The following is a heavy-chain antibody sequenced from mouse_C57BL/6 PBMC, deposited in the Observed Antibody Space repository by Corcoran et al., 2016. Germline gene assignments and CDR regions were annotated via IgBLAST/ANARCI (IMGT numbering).Heavy chain of an antibody. CDR3: ATGTAY. D-gene: IGHD4-1*01. V-gene: IGHV1-26*01. CDR1: GYTFTDYY. J-gene: IGHJ3*01. Sequence: IQVVQSGPELVKPGASVKISCKASGYTFTDYYMNWVKQSHGKSLEWIGDINPNNGGTSYNQKFKGKATLTVDKSSSTAYMELRSLTSEDSAVYYCATGTAYWGQGTLVTVSA. CDR2: INPNNGGT.